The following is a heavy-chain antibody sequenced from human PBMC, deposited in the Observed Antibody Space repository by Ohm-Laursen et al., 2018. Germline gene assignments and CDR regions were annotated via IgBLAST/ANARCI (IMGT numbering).Heavy chain of an antibody. J-gene: IGHJ4*02. CDR1: GYTFTSYY. V-gene: IGHV1-46*01. D-gene: IGHD3-22*01. CDR2: INPSGGST. CDR3: ARDFTRYYDSSGYYGLDY. Sequence: SVKVSCKASGYTFTSYYMHWVRQAPGQGLEWMGIINPSGGSTSYAQKFQGRVTMTRDTSTSTVYMELSSLRSEDTAVYYCARDFTRYYDSSGYYGLDYWGQGTLVTVSS.